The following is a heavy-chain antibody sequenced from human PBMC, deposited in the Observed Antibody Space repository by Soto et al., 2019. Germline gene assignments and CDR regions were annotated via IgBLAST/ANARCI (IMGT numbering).Heavy chain of an antibody. Sequence: GESLKISCKGSGYSFTSYWIGWVRQMPGKGLEWMGIIYPGDSDTRYSPSFQGQVTISADKSISTAYLQWSSLKASDTAMYYCARRYCSGGSCYDDSFDYWAQGTLVPVSS. D-gene: IGHD2-15*01. CDR3: ARRYCSGGSCYDDSFDY. J-gene: IGHJ4*02. V-gene: IGHV5-51*01. CDR1: GYSFTSYW. CDR2: IYPGDSDT.